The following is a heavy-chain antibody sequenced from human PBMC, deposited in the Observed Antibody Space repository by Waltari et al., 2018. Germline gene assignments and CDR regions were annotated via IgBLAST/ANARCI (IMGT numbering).Heavy chain of an antibody. V-gene: IGHV1-58*02. J-gene: IGHJ3*02. CDR1: GFTFTSSA. CDR3: AADLYSSSWYFAFDI. Sequence: QLQLVQSGPEVKKPGTSVKVSCKASGFTFTSSAMQWVRQARGQRLEWIGWIVVGSGNTNYAQKFQERVTITGDMSTSTAYMELSSLRSEDTAVYYCAADLYSSSWYFAFDIWGQGTMVTVSS. CDR2: IVVGSGNT. D-gene: IGHD6-13*01.